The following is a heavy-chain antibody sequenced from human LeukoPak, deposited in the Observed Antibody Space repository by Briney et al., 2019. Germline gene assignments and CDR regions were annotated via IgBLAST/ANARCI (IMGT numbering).Heavy chain of an antibody. V-gene: IGHV4-59*01. J-gene: IGHJ3*02. Sequence: SETLSLTCTVSSGSMSSYYWSWIRQSPGKGLEWIGYIYYSGSPNYNPSLKTRVTISVDTSKNQFSLKLSSVTAADTAVYYRARENVATEAFDIWGQGTMVTVSS. CDR2: IYYSGSP. CDR1: SGSMSSYY. CDR3: ARENVATEAFDI. D-gene: IGHD1-1*01.